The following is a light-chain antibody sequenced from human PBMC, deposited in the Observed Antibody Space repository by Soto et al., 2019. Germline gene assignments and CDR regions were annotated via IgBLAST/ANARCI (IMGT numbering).Light chain of an antibody. Sequence: QSVLTQPASVSGSPGQSITISCTGTSSDVGSYNLVSWYHQHPGKAPKLMIYDVTKRPSGVSSRFSGSKSGNTASLTISGLQAEDEADYYCCSYAGRTYVFGTGTKVTVL. V-gene: IGLV2-23*02. CDR3: CSYAGRTYV. CDR2: DVT. J-gene: IGLJ1*01. CDR1: SSDVGSYNL.